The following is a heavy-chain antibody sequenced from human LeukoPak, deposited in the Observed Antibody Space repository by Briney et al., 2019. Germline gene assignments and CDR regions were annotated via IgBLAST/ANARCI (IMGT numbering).Heavy chain of an antibody. Sequence: SGPTLVNPTQTLTLTCTFSGFSLSTSGVGVGWIRHPPRKALECLAPIYCDDDKRYSPTLTSRLSINKDTSKYQVVLTMTNMDPVDTATYYCAPVYDSSGWSYWGQGTLVTVSS. V-gene: IGHV2-5*02. D-gene: IGHD3-22*01. J-gene: IGHJ4*02. CDR2: IYCDDDK. CDR3: APVYDSSGWSY. CDR1: GFSLSTSGVG.